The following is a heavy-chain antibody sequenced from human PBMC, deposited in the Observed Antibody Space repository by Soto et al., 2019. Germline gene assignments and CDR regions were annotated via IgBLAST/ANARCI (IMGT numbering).Heavy chain of an antibody. D-gene: IGHD6-19*01. CDR1: GGTFSSYA. CDR3: ARDRPRGLAGVPDAFAI. CDR2: IIPIFGTA. J-gene: IGHJ3*02. V-gene: IGHV1-69*13. Sequence: LVKVSCKASGGTFSSYALSWERQAPGQVLEWMGGIIPIFGTANYAQKFQGRVTITADESTSTAYMELSSLRSEDTAVYYCARDRPRGLAGVPDAFAICGQGSMVTVSS.